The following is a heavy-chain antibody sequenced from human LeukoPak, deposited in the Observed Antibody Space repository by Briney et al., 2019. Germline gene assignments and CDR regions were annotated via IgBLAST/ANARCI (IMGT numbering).Heavy chain of an antibody. CDR2: ITSDGRST. CDR3: AREPALGDLDY. Sequence: GGSLRLSCAASGFIFSNYRMHWVRQAPGKGLEYVSVITSDGRSTYYVNSVKGRFTISRDNSKNTLYLQMGSLRGEDTAVYYCAREPALGDLDYWGQGTLVTVSS. CDR1: GFIFSNYR. J-gene: IGHJ4*02. V-gene: IGHV3-64*01.